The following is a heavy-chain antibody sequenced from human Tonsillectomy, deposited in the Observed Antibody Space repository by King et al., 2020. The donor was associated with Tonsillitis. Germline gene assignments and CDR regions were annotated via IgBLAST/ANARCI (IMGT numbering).Heavy chain of an antibody. CDR1: GGSFSGYY. Sequence: VQLQQWGAGLLKPSETLSLTCAVYGGSFSGYYWNWIRQPPGKGLEWIGEINHSGSTHYNPSLKSRVTISVDTSKNQFSLNLSSVTAADTAVFYCARGGAGTSHCYAMDVLGQGTTVTVSS. CDR3: ARGGAGTSHCYAMDV. V-gene: IGHV4-34*01. CDR2: INHSGST. J-gene: IGHJ6*02. D-gene: IGHD6-13*01.